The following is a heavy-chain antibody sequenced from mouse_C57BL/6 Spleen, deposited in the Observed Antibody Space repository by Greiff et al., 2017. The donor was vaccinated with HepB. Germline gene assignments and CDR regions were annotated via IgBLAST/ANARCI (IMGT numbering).Heavy chain of an antibody. Sequence: VQLQQSGAELVKPGASVKLSCKASGYTFTEYTIHWVKQRSGQGLEWIGWFYPGSGSIKYNEKFKDKATLTADKSSSTVYMELSRLTSDDSAVYFCARHEDKNLLLGYYFDYWGQGTTLTVSS. J-gene: IGHJ2*01. D-gene: IGHD2-10*01. CDR1: GYTFTEYT. CDR2: FYPGSGSI. V-gene: IGHV1-62-2*01. CDR3: ARHEDKNLLLGYYFDY.